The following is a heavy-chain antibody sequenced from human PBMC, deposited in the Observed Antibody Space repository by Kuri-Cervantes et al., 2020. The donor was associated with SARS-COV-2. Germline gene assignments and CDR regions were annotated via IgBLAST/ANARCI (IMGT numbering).Heavy chain of an antibody. CDR3: ARGGFWYGAGYFDY. Sequence: GESLKISCKASGFRFGIHAMHWVRQAPGKGLEWLSFISFDGDKTYYADSVRDRFTISRDNSENTVSLQMNSLRPEDTAVYYCARGGFWYGAGYFDYWGQGTLVTVSS. V-gene: IGHV3-30-3*01. CDR1: GFRFGIHA. CDR2: ISFDGDKT. J-gene: IGHJ4*02. D-gene: IGHD4-17*01.